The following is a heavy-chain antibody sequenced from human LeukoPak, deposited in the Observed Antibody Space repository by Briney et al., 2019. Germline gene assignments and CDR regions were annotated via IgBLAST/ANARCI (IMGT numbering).Heavy chain of an antibody. J-gene: IGHJ4*02. CDR3: AREVHYYGSGLLDY. V-gene: IGHV1-18*01. CDR2: ISAYNGNT. Sequence: ASVKVSCKASGYTFTNYVMHWVRQAPGQRLEWMGWISAYNGNTNYAQKLQGRVTMTTDTSTSTAYMELRSLRSDDTAVYYCAREVHYYGSGLLDYWGQGTLVTVSS. D-gene: IGHD3-10*01. CDR1: GYTFTNYV.